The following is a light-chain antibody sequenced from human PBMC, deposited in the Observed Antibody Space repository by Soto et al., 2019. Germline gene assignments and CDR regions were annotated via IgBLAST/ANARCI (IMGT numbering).Light chain of an antibody. CDR1: QKINTY. V-gene: IGKV1-39*01. Sequence: QMTQSPYSLSAAVEDRVTITCRASQKINTYLNWYQQKPGKAPKLLILDAASLQSGVPSRFSGSGSRTDFTLTITSLQPEDFATYYCQQTSSAPFTFGPGTKVDIK. J-gene: IGKJ3*01. CDR2: DAA. CDR3: QQTSSAPFT.